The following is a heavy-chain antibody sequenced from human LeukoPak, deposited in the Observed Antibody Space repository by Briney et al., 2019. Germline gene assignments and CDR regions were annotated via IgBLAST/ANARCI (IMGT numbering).Heavy chain of an antibody. V-gene: IGHV4-61*01. CDR1: GGSVSSGSHY. D-gene: IGHD2-15*01. CDR3: ARDLEDCSGGSCYTQFDY. J-gene: IGHJ4*02. CDR2: IYYSGST. Sequence: SETLSLTCTVSGGSVSSGSHYWSWIRQPPGKGLEWIGYIYYSGSTDYNPSLKSRVTISVDTSKNQFSLKLSSVTAADTAVYYCARDLEDCSGGSCYTQFDYWGQGTLVTVSS.